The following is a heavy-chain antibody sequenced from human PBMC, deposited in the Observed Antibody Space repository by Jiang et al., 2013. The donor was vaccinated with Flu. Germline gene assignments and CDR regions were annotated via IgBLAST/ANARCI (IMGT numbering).Heavy chain of an antibody. D-gene: IGHD5-18*01. CDR1: GFSLSTFGVG. CDR2: IYWNGDK. J-gene: IGHJ6*03. CDR3: ARKGLGPHYRYIYMDV. Sequence: KPTQTLTLTCTFSGFSLSTFGVGVGWLRQPPGKALEWLALIYWNGDKRYSPFLKSSLTIAKDSSNNQVVLTMTNVDPVDTATYYCARKGLGPHYRYIYMDVWGKGTTVTVSS. V-gene: IGHV2-5*01.